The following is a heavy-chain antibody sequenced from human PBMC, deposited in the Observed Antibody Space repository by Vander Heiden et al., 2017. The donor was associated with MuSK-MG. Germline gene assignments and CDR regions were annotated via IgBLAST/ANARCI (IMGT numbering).Heavy chain of an antibody. Sequence: QVQLQQWGAGLLKPSETLSLTCAVYGGSFSGYYWSWIRQPPGKGLEWIGEINHSGSTNYNPSLKSRVTISVDTSKNQFSLKLSSVTAADTAVYYCTRKGRGVRADHNWFDPWGQGTLVTVSS. J-gene: IGHJ5*02. V-gene: IGHV4-34*01. CDR3: TRKGRGVRADHNWFDP. CDR2: INHSGST. CDR1: GGSFSGYY. D-gene: IGHD3-10*01.